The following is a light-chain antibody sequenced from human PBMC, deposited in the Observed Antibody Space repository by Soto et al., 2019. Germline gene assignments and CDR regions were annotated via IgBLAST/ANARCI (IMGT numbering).Light chain of an antibody. CDR2: YDS. CDR1: NIGSKS. J-gene: IGLJ2*01. V-gene: IGLV3-21*04. Sequence: SYELTQPPSVSVAPGETARITCGGKNIGSKSVHWYQQKPGQAPVLVIYYDSDRPSGIPERFSGSNSGNTATLTVSRVEAGDEADYYCHVWDTTNDHPLFGGGTKLTVL. CDR3: HVWDTTNDHPL.